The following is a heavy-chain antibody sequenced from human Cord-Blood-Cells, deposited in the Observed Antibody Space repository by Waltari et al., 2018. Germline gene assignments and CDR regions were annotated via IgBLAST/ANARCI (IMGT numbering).Heavy chain of an antibody. D-gene: IGHD6-19*01. CDR1: GGSVSSGSYY. J-gene: IGHJ2*01. V-gene: IGHV4-61*01. CDR3: ATRGPSSGWYWYFDL. CDR2: IYYRGST. Sequence: QLQLQESGPRLVTPSETLSLTCTVPGGSVSSGSYYWTWIRQPPGKGLEWIGYIYYRGSTNYNPSLKSRVTISVDTSKNQFSLKLSSVTAADTAVYYCATRGPSSGWYWYFDLWGRGTLVTVSS.